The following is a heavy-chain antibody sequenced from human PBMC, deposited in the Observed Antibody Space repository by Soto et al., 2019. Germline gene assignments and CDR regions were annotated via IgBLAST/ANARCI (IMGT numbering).Heavy chain of an antibody. D-gene: IGHD3-3*01. J-gene: IGHJ6*02. Sequence: PSETLSLTCTVSGGSISSYYWGWIRRPPGKGLEWIGSIYYSGSTYYNPSLKSRVTISVDTSKNQFSLKLSSVTAADTAVYYCARGDAYYDFWSGYPEAYYYYGMDVWGQGTTVTVSS. CDR3: ARGDAYYDFWSGYPEAYYYYGMDV. CDR2: IYYSGST. CDR1: GGSISSYY. V-gene: IGHV4-39*07.